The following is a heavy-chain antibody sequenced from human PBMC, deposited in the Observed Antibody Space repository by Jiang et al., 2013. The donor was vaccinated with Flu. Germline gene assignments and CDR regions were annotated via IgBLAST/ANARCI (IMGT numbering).Heavy chain of an antibody. J-gene: IGHJ3*02. CDR3: AREREADAFDI. CDR2: INAGNGNT. Sequence: SGAEVKKPRASVKVSCKASGYTFTSYAMHWMRQAPGQRLEWMGWINAGNGNTKYSQKFQGRVTITRDTSASTAYMELSSLRSEDTAVYYCAREREADAFDIWGQGTMVTVSS. D-gene: IGHD1-26*01. CDR1: GYTFTSYA. V-gene: IGHV1-3*01.